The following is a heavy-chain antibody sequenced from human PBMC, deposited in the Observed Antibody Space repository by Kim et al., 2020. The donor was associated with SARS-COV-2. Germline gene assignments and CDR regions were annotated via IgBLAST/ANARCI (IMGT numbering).Heavy chain of an antibody. D-gene: IGHD3-16*02. CDR2: IWYDGSNK. Sequence: GGSLRLSCAASGFTFSSYGMHWVRQAPGKGLEWVAVIWYDGSNKYYADSVKGRFTISRDNSKNTLYLQMNSLRAEDTAVYYCARDRYDYVWGSYRYTWGSDYWGQGTLVTVSS. J-gene: IGHJ4*02. V-gene: IGHV3-33*01. CDR1: GFTFSSYG. CDR3: ARDRYDYVWGSYRYTWGSDY.